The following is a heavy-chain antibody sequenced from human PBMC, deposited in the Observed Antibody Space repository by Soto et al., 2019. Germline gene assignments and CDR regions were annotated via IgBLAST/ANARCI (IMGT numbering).Heavy chain of an antibody. Sequence: PGGSLRLSCAASGFTFSSYAMSWVRQAPGKGLEWVSAISGSGGSTYYADSVKGRFTISRDNSKNTLYLQMNSLRAEDTAVYYCATSIVVVVAAANEDYWGQGTLVTVSS. CDR2: ISGSGGST. J-gene: IGHJ4*02. CDR3: ATSIVVVVAAANEDY. D-gene: IGHD2-15*01. V-gene: IGHV3-23*01. CDR1: GFTFSSYA.